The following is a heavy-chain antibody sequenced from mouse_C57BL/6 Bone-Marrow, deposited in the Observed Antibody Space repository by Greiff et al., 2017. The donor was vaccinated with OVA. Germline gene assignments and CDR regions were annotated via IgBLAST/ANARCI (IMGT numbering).Heavy chain of an antibody. CDR2: INPYNGGT. D-gene: IGHD1-1*01. CDR1: GYTFTDYY. V-gene: IGHV1-19*01. Sequence: VQLKESGPVLVKPGASVKMSCKASGYTFTDYYMNWVKQSHGKSLEWIGVINPYNGGTSYNQKFKGKATLTVDKSSSTASMELNSLTSEDSAVYYCASPLLRDYWGQGTTLTVSS. J-gene: IGHJ2*01. CDR3: ASPLLRDY.